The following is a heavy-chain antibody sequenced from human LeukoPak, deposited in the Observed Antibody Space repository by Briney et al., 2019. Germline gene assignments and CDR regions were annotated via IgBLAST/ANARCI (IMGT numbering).Heavy chain of an antibody. Sequence: GGSLRLSCAASGFTFSSYSMNWVRQAPGKGLEWVSSISSSSSYIYYADSVKGRFTISRDNAKNSLYLQMNSLRAEDTAVYYCARDGYSYDPDHVDYWGQGTLVTVSS. V-gene: IGHV3-21*01. CDR3: ARDGYSYDPDHVDY. J-gene: IGHJ4*02. CDR2: ISSSSSYI. CDR1: GFTFSSYS. D-gene: IGHD5-18*01.